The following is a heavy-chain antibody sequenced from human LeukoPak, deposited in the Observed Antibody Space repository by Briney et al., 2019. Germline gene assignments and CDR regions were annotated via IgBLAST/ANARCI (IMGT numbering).Heavy chain of an antibody. Sequence: GASVKVSCKASGYTFTGYYMHWVRQAPGQGLEWMGWINPNSGGTNYAQKFQGRVTMTRDTSISTAYMELSRLRSDDTAVYYCARVRGIAVRDYYYYYYMDVWGKGTTVTISS. J-gene: IGHJ6*03. CDR2: INPNSGGT. V-gene: IGHV1-2*02. CDR1: GYTFTGYY. CDR3: ARVRGIAVRDYYYYYYMDV. D-gene: IGHD6-19*01.